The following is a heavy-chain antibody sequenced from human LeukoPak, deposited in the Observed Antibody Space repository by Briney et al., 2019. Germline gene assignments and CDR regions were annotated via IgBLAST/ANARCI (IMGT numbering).Heavy chain of an antibody. Sequence: GGSLRLSCAASGFTFSSYNMNWVRRAPGKGLEWVSSISSSSNYMYYADSVEGRFTISRDNAKNSLYLQMNSLRAEDTAVYYCARALYHDFWSGYYGYDYWGQGALVTVSS. CDR1: GFTFSSYN. CDR2: ISSSSNYM. V-gene: IGHV3-21*03. J-gene: IGHJ4*02. CDR3: ARALYHDFWSGYYGYDY. D-gene: IGHD3-3*01.